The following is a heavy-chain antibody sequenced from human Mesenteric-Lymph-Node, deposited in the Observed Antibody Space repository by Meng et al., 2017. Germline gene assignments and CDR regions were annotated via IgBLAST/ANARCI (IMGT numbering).Heavy chain of an antibody. J-gene: IGHJ4*02. CDR3: ASYNGSGSYHK. Sequence: GGSLRLTCSASRFILFNYAMHWVRQAPGKGLDWVAVITYDGRKEYYADSVKGRFTISRDNSKNTLYLQMNSLRAEDTAVYYCASYNGSGSYHKWGQGTLVTVSS. V-gene: IGHV3-30*01. D-gene: IGHD3-10*01. CDR1: RFILFNYA. CDR2: ITYDGRKE.